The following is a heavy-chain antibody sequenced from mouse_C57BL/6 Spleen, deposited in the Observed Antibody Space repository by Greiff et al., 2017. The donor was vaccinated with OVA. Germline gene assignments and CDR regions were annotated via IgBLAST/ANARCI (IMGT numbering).Heavy chain of an antibody. CDR1: GYTFTSYW. D-gene: IGHD3-3*01. CDR3: ARDRADAMDY. Sequence: VQLQQPGAELVKPGASVKLSCKASGYTFTSYWMHWVKQRPGQGLEWIGMIHPNSGSNNYNEKLKSKATLTVDKSSSTAYMQLSSLTSEDAAVYYCARDRADAMDYWGQGTSVTVSS. V-gene: IGHV1-64*01. J-gene: IGHJ4*01. CDR2: IHPNSGSN.